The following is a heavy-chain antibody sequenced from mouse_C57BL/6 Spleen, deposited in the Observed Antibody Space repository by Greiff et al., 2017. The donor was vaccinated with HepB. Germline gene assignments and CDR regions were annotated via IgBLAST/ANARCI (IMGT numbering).Heavy chain of an antibody. CDR1: GYTFTSYW. CDR3: ARNQNYGSSYWFAY. J-gene: IGHJ3*01. V-gene: IGHV1-59*01. D-gene: IGHD1-1*01. CDR2: IDPSDSYT. Sequence: VQLQQPGAELVRPGTSVKLSCKASGYTFTSYWMHWVKQRPGQGLEWIGVIDPSDSYTNYNQKFKGKATLTVDTSSSTAYMQLSSLTSEDSAVYYCARNQNYGSSYWFAYWGQGTLVTVSA.